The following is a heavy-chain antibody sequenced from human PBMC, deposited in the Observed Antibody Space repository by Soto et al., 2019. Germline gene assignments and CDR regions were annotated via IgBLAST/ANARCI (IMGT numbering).Heavy chain of an antibody. D-gene: IGHD4-17*01. J-gene: IGHJ5*02. CDR3: ARAYGGNPALFDP. CDR2: IYTGGST. Sequence: GGSLRLSCAASGFTVSRDYMSWVRQAPGKGLEWVPVIYTGGSTYYADSVKGRFTFSRDNSKNTLYLQMNSLRAEDTAVYYCARAYGGNPALFDPWGQGTLVTSPQ. V-gene: IGHV3-53*01. CDR1: GFTVSRDY.